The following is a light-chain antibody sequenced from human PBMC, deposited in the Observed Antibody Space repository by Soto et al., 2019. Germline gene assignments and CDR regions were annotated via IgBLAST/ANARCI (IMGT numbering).Light chain of an antibody. V-gene: IGKV2-30*02. Sequence: DVVMNQSPLSLPVTLGQPASISCRSSQSLVHSDGNTYLNWFQQRPGQSPRRXXYKVSNRDSGVPDRFSVSGSGTDFTLKISRVEPEDFGVYDCMQGIHWTWTFCQGTKVDIK. J-gene: IGKJ1*01. CDR2: KVS. CDR1: QSLVHSDGNTY. CDR3: MQGIHWTWT.